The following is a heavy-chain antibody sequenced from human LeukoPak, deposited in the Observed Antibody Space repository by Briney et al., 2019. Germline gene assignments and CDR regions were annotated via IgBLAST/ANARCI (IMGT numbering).Heavy chain of an antibody. V-gene: IGHV4-34*01. CDR1: GGSFSGYY. CDR2: INHSGST. J-gene: IGHJ5*02. D-gene: IGHD6-13*01. CDR3: ARDGALAAAWPYWFDP. Sequence: SETLSLTCAVYGGSFSGYYWSWIRQPPGEGLEWIGEINHSGSTNYNPSLKSRVTISVDTSKNQFSLKLSSVTAADTAVYYCARDGALAAAWPYWFDPWGQGTLVTVSS.